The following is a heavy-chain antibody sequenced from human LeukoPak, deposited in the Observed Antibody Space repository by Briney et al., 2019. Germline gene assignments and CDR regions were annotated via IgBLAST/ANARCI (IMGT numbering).Heavy chain of an antibody. J-gene: IGHJ5*02. CDR2: IYTSGST. CDR1: GGSISSYY. Sequence: SETLSLTCTVSGGSISSYYRSWIRQPAGKGLEWIGRIYTSGSTNYNPSLKSRVTMSVDTSKNQFSLKLSSVTAADTAVYYCAKTPRSGGSCLTFDPWGQGTLVTVSS. V-gene: IGHV4-4*07. D-gene: IGHD2-15*01. CDR3: AKTPRSGGSCLTFDP.